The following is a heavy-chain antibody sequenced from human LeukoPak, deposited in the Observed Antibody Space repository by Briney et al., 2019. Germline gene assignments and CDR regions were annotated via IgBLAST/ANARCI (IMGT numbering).Heavy chain of an antibody. J-gene: IGHJ4*02. CDR3: AKGITRGTPYYFDY. CDR2: ISGSGGST. D-gene: IGHD1-1*01. CDR1: GFTFSSYA. Sequence: GGSLRLSCAASGFTFSSYAMSWVRQAPGKGLEWVSAISGSGGSTYSADSVKGRFTISRDNSKNTLYLQMNSLRAEDTAVHYCAKGITRGTPYYFDYWGQGTLVIVSS. V-gene: IGHV3-23*01.